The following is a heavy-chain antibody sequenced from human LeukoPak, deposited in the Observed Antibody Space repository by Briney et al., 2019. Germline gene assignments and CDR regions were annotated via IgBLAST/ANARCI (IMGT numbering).Heavy chain of an antibody. CDR3: ARENSGSYREFDY. V-gene: IGHV4-4*07. CDR1: GGSISSYY. Sequence: SETLSLTCTVSGGSISSYYWSWIRQPAGKGLEWIGRIYTSGSTNYNASLKSRVSMSVDTSKNQFSLKLSSVTAADTAVFYSARENSGSYREFDYWGQGTLVTVSS. J-gene: IGHJ4*02. D-gene: IGHD1-26*01. CDR2: IYTSGST.